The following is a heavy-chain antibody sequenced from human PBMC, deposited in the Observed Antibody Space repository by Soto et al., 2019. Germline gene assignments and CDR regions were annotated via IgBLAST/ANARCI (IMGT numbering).Heavy chain of an antibody. CDR3: AKARTRGCSGGSCSYYGMDV. CDR2: ISWDGGST. Sequence: GGPLRLSCAASGFTFDDYTMHWVRQAPGKGLEWVSLISWDGGSTYYADSVKGRFTISRDNSKNSLYLQMNSLRTEDTALYYCAKARTRGCSGGSCSYYGMDVWGQGTTVTVSS. CDR1: GFTFDDYT. D-gene: IGHD2-15*01. J-gene: IGHJ6*02. V-gene: IGHV3-43*01.